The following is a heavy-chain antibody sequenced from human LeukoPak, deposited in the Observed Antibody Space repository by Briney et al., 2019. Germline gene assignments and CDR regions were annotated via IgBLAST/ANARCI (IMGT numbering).Heavy chain of an antibody. CDR2: ISWDGGST. J-gene: IGHJ4*02. CDR3: AMGWWSGYSSIDY. Sequence: GGSLRLSCAASGFTFDDCTMHWVRQAPGKGLEWVSLISWDGGSTYYADSVKGRFTISRDNSKNSLYLQMNSLRTEDTALYYCAMGWWSGYSSIDYWGQGTLVTVSS. V-gene: IGHV3-43*01. D-gene: IGHD3-3*01. CDR1: GFTFDDCT.